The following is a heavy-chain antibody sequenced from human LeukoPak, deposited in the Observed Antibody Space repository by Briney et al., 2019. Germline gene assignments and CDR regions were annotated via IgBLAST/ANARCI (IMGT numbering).Heavy chain of an antibody. D-gene: IGHD2-8*02. CDR3: AQAVGGYCSAGACPRFAS. CDR2: FDPEDGET. CDR1: GYTLTELS. J-gene: IGHJ4*02. Sequence: ASVKVSCKVSGYTLTELSMHWVRQAPGKGLEGMGVFDPEDGETIYAQKFQGRVTMTEDTSTDTAYMELNSLRPDDTAVFYCAQAVGGYCSAGACPRFASWGQGTLVAVSS. V-gene: IGHV1-24*01.